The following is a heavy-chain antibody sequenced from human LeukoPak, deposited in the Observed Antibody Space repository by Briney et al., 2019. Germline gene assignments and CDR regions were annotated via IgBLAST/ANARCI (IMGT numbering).Heavy chain of an antibody. CDR3: ARAHGDYDDFDY. J-gene: IGHJ4*02. CDR1: GGSISSYY. CDR2: IYYSGST. D-gene: IGHD4-17*01. Sequence: SETLSLTCTVSGGSISSYYWSWIRQPPGKGLEWIGYIYYSGSTNYNPSLKSRVTISVDTSKNQFSLKLSSVTAADTAVYYCARAHGDYDDFDYWGQGTLVTVSS. V-gene: IGHV4-59*01.